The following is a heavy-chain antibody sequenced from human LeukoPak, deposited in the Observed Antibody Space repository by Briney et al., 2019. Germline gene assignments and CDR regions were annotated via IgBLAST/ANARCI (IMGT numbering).Heavy chain of an antibody. CDR2: ISAYNGNT. CDR1: GYTFTSYG. D-gene: IGHD6-19*01. J-gene: IGHJ5*02. CDR3: ARGRVERIAVAGKNWFDP. V-gene: IGHV1-18*01. Sequence: GASVKVSCKASGYTFTSYGISWVRQAPGQGLEWMGWISAYNGNTNYAQKLQGRVTMTTDTSTSTAYMELRSLRSDDTAVYYCARGRVERIAVAGKNWFDPWGQGTLVTVSS.